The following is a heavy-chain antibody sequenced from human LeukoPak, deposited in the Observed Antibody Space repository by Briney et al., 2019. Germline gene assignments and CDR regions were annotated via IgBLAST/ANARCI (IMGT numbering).Heavy chain of an antibody. V-gene: IGHV3-33*01. J-gene: IGHJ4*02. D-gene: IGHD3-22*01. CDR2: IWYDGSNK. CDR1: GFTFINYG. CDR3: ARDRGYYVFDY. Sequence: GGSLRLSCAASGFTFINYGMHWVRQAPGKGLEWVAVIWYDGSNKYYADSVKGRFTISRDNSKNTLYLQMNSLRAEDSAVYYCARDRGYYVFDYWGQGTLVTVSS.